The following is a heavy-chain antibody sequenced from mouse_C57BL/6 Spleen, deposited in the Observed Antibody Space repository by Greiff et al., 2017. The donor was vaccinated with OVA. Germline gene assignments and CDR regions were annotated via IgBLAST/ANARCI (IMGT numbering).Heavy chain of an antibody. V-gene: IGHV1-5*01. Sequence: DVKLVESGTVLARPGASVKMSCKTSGYTFTSYWMHWVKQRPGQGLEWIGAIYPGNSDTSYNQKFKGKAKLTAVTSASTAYMELSSLTNEDSAVYYCTRDYSNHWYFDVWGTGTTVTVSS. D-gene: IGHD2-5*01. CDR2: IYPGNSDT. CDR3: TRDYSNHWYFDV. J-gene: IGHJ1*03. CDR1: GYTFTSYW.